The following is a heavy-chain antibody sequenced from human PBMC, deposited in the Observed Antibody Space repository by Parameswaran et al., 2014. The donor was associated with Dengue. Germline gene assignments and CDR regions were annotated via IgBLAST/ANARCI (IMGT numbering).Heavy chain of an antibody. D-gene: IGHD5-18*01. CDR3: ARGAYTYGVLYNWFDP. V-gene: IGHV1-2*04. CDR2: INPDSGGT. Sequence: ASVKVVPARLLDTASPATYMHWVRQAPGQGLEWMGWINPDSGGTKYAQKFQDWVTMTRDTSINTAYMELSRLRSDDTAVYYCARGAYTYGVLYNWFDPWGQGTLVTVSS. CDR1: DTASPATY. J-gene: IGHJ5*02.